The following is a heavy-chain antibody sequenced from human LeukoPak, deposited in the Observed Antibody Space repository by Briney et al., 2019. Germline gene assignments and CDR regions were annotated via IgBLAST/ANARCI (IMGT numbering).Heavy chain of an antibody. CDR3: AAVNWNYLDY. V-gene: IGHV3-23*01. Sequence: GGSLRLSCAASGFTFTSYAMSWVRQVSGKGLEWVSVISGSGGSTYYAESVKGRFTISRDNSKNTLYLQMRSLRAEDTAVYYCAAVNWNYLDYWGQGTLVTVSS. D-gene: IGHD1-20*01. CDR1: GFTFTSYA. J-gene: IGHJ4*02. CDR2: ISGSGGST.